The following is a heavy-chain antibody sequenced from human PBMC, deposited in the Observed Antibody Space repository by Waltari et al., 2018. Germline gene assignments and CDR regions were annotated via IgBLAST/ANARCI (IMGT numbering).Heavy chain of an antibody. CDR2: VNVGVGST. CDR1: GYHFTNFA. J-gene: IGHJ4*02. CDR3: ATRHLLQGLVETAY. Sequence: QVQVLQSGAEVKKPGASVTISCQVSGYHFTNFAVHWVRLAPGQKFEWLGWVNVGVGSTKTSQKFNDRLTFTKDTSATTVYMELRGLTSQDTAVYYCATRHLLQGLVETAYWGQGTQVNVST. D-gene: IGHD1-26*01. V-gene: IGHV1-3*01.